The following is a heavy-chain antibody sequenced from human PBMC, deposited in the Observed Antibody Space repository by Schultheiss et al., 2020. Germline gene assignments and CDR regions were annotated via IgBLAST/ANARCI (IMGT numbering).Heavy chain of an antibody. J-gene: IGHJ6*02. CDR2: IYYSGST. CDR3: ARGPMVRGVDPPVDV. Sequence: SQTLSLTCTVSGGSISSGGYYWSWIRQHPGKGLEWIGYIYYSGSTNYNPSLKSRVTISVDTSKNQFSLKLSSVTAADTAVYYCARGPMVRGVDPPVDVWGQGTTVNVSS. V-gene: IGHV4-61*08. CDR1: GGSISSGGYY. D-gene: IGHD3-10*01.